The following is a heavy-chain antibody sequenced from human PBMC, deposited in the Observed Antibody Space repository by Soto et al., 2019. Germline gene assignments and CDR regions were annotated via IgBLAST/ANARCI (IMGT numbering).Heavy chain of an antibody. Sequence: TSVKVSCAASGYTFTCYYMHWVRQAPGQGLEWMGWINPNSGGTNYAQKFQGRVTMTRDTSISTAYMELSRMRSDDTAVYYCARDGTIKYTGFDYWGQGTLVTVSS. CDR1: GYTFTCYY. CDR3: ARDGTIKYTGFDY. J-gene: IGHJ4*02. CDR2: INPNSGGT. V-gene: IGHV1-2*02. D-gene: IGHD1-26*01.